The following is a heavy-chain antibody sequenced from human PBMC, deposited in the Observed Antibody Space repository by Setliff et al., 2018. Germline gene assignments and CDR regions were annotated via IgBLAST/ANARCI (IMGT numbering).Heavy chain of an antibody. CDR1: GFTFRAYG. D-gene: IGHD2-15*01. Sequence: GGSLRLSCEASGFTFRAYGMFWVRQAPGKGLEWVAVISSDGNNEYYADSVKGRFTVSRDNSKNTLYLQVNSLRPDDTAVYYYCTRALAEGSPAYWGQGTLVTVSS. V-gene: IGHV3-30*03. CDR2: ISSDGNNE. CDR3: TRALAEGSPAY. J-gene: IGHJ4*02.